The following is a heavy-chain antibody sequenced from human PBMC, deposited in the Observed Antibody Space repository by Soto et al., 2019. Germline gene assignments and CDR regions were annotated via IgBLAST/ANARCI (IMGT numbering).Heavy chain of an antibody. CDR2: IDYGGSP. V-gene: IGHV4-59*08. CDR1: GGYINGYY. J-gene: IGHJ3*02. Sequence: QVQLRESGPGLVEPSETLSLNCTVSGGYINGYYWSWIRQSPGKGLEWMGYIDYGGSPNFNPSLRSRATMSVDTSKNQFSLKLNSVTPADTAVHYCARRGRAWSGRAFDIWGLGTMVVVSS. CDR3: ARRGRAWSGRAFDI. D-gene: IGHD1-1*01.